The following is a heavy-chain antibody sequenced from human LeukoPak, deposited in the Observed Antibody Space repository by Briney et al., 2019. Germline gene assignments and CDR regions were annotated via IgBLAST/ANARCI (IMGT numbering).Heavy chain of an antibody. D-gene: IGHD4-23*01. V-gene: IGHV4-59*01. J-gene: IGHJ3*02. CDR2: IYYSGST. CDR1: GGSISSYY. CDR3: ARGSGPRTPLTPFDI. Sequence: SETLSLACTVSGGSISSYYWSWIRQPPGKGLEWIGYIYYSGSTNYNPSLKSRVTIPVDTSKNQFSLKLSSVTAADTAVYYCARGSGPRTPLTPFDIWGQGTMVTVSS.